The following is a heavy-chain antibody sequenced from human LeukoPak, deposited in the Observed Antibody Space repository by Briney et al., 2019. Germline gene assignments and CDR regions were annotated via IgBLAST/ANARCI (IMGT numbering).Heavy chain of an antibody. CDR2: IYPGDSDT. CDR1: GYIFISYW. J-gene: IGHJ4*02. V-gene: IGHV5-51*01. D-gene: IGHD5-24*01. CDR3: ARLDGYNSVDYYFDY. Sequence: PGESLKISCKASGYIFISYWIAWVRQMPGKGLEWMGIIYPGDSDTRYSPSFQGQVTISADKSISTAYLQWSSLKASDTAMYYCARLDGYNSVDYYFDYWGQGTLVTVSS.